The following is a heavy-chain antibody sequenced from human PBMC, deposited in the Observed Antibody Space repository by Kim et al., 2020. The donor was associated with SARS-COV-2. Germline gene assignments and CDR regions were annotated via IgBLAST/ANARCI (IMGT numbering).Heavy chain of an antibody. V-gene: IGHV3-30*02. D-gene: IGHD6-6*01. J-gene: IGHJ5*02. CDR3: AKDSRAARYNWFDP. Sequence: AASEKVRLPISRDNSKNTLYLQMNSLRAEDTAVYYCAKDSRAARYNWFDPWGQGTLVTVSS.